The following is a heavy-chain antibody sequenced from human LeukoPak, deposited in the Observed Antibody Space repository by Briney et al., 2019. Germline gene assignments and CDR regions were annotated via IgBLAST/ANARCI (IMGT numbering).Heavy chain of an antibody. CDR1: GFTLSSYS. J-gene: IGHJ4*02. Sequence: GGSLRLSCAASGFTLSSYSIDWVRQAPGKGLEWLSYISSSSSTIYYADSVKGRFTTSRDNAKNSVYLQMNSLRAEDTAVYYCARVWSSGYTKDYWGQGTLVTVSS. V-gene: IGHV3-48*04. CDR2: ISSSSSTI. CDR3: ARVWSSGYTKDY. D-gene: IGHD3-22*01.